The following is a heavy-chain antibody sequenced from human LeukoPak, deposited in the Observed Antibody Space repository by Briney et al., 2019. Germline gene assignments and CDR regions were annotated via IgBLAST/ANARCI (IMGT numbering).Heavy chain of an antibody. CDR2: IKQDGSEK. CDR1: GFTFSSYW. Sequence: PGGSLRLSCAASGFTFSSYWMSWVRQAPGKGLEWVANIKQDGSEKYYVDSVKGRFTISRGNAKNSLYLQMNSLRAEDTAVYYCARTGYSSGWYRVDYFDYWGQGTLVTVSS. V-gene: IGHV3-7*01. J-gene: IGHJ4*02. D-gene: IGHD6-19*01. CDR3: ARTGYSSGWYRVDYFDY.